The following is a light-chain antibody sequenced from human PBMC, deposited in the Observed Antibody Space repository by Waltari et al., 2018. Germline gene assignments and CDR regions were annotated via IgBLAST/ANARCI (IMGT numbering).Light chain of an antibody. J-gene: IGLJ1*01. CDR1: RRDVGFYNR. CDR3: SSYTSSNTYL. Sequence: QSALTQPPSVSGSPGQSVTISCTGTRRDVGFYNRVSWYQQSPGTAPKLMIYEVTNRPSGVPDRFSGSKSGDTASLTISGLQAEDEADYYCSSYTSSNTYLFGTGTKVTVL. V-gene: IGLV2-18*02. CDR2: EVT.